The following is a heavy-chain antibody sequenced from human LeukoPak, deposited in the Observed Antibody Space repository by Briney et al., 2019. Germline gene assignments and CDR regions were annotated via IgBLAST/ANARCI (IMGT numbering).Heavy chain of an antibody. CDR1: GGTFSNYA. Sequence: SVKVSCKASGGTFSNYAISWVRQAPGQGLEWMGGIIPIFGTSNYAQKFQGRVRITADKSMTTAYMELTSLRSEDTAVYYCARPRFPYYRLSGPDYYYMDVWGKGTTVTVSS. V-gene: IGHV1-69*06. D-gene: IGHD3-10*01. CDR3: ARPRFPYYRLSGPDYYYMDV. CDR2: IIPIFGTS. J-gene: IGHJ6*03.